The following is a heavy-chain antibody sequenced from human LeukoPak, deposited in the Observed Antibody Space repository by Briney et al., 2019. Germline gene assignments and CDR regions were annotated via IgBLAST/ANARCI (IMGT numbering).Heavy chain of an antibody. CDR2: MNHSGST. CDR3: ARFHYYGSGGNDY. J-gene: IGHJ4*02. Sequence: SETLSLTCAVYGGSFSGYYWSWLRQPPGKGLGWIGEMNHSGSTNYNPSLKSRVTTSVDTSKNQFSLKLSSVTAADTAVYYCARFHYYGSGGNDYWGQGTLVTVSS. CDR1: GGSFSGYY. D-gene: IGHD3-10*01. V-gene: IGHV4-34*01.